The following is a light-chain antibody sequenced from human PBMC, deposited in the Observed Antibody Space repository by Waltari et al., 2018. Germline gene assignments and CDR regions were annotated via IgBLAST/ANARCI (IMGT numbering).Light chain of an antibody. CDR3: CSYAGSSV. CDR1: SSDVGGDNS. CDR2: DVS. V-gene: IGLV2-11*01. Sequence: QSALTQPRSVSGSPGQSVTISCTGTSSDVGGDNSDPWYQQHPGKAPKLMSYDVSKRPSGVPYRFSGSTSGNTASLTISGLQAEDEADYYCCSYAGSSVFGGGTKLTVL. J-gene: IGLJ2*01.